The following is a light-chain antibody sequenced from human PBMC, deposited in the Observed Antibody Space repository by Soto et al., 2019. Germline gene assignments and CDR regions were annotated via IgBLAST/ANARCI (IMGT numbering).Light chain of an antibody. CDR3: RQQNSYPTYT. CDR1: QSIGSC. J-gene: IGKJ2*01. CDR2: DAS. V-gene: IGKV1-5*01. Sequence: DIQMTQSPATLSSSLGDRVTIACRASQSIGSCLAWYQQKPGKAPKRLIYDASSLGSGVPSRFSGSGSGTEFILLIRSLQPDDVATDYCRQQNSYPTYTFGEGTKLEIK.